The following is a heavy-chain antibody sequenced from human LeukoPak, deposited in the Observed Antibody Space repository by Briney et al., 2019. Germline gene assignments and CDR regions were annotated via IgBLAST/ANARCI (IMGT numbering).Heavy chain of an antibody. D-gene: IGHD2-2*03. J-gene: IGHJ4*02. V-gene: IGHV3-23*01. CDR3: AKMGPQMDIVVVPAAIGGYYCDY. CDR2: ISGSGGGT. CDR1: GFTFSSYA. Sequence: GGSLRLSCAVSGFTFSSYAMSGVREAPGKGVGWGSGISGSGGGTYYADSVKGRFTISRDNSKNTLYLQMNSLRAEDTAVYYCAKMGPQMDIVVVPAAIGGYYCDYWGQGTLVTVSS.